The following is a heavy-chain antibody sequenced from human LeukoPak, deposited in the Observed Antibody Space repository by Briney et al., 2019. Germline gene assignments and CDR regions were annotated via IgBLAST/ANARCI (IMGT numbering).Heavy chain of an antibody. D-gene: IGHD3-16*02. Sequence: ASVKVSCKASGYTFTSYDINWVRQATGQGLEWMGWMNPNSGNTGYAQKFQGRVTMTRNTSISTAYMELSRLRSEDTAVYYCAASPHYDYVWGSYRYNTGLYYWGQGTLVTVSS. J-gene: IGHJ4*02. CDR3: AASPHYDYVWGSYRYNTGLYY. V-gene: IGHV1-8*01. CDR1: GYTFTSYD. CDR2: MNPNSGNT.